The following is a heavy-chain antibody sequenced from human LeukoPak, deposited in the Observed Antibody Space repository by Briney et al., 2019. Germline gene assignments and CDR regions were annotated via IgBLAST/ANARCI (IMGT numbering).Heavy chain of an antibody. CDR3: IKSFKLATGPYIDV. D-gene: IGHD1-1*01. Sequence: RPGGSLRLSCAASGLTFSNYCMHWVRQAPGKGLGWVSCINSDGNGTTYADSVEGRFTISRDNSKDTVYLQMNSLRAEDTAIYYCIKSFKLATGPYIDVWGQGTPVTVSS. CDR2: INSDGNGT. V-gene: IGHV3-74*01. CDR1: GLTFSNYC. J-gene: IGHJ6*03.